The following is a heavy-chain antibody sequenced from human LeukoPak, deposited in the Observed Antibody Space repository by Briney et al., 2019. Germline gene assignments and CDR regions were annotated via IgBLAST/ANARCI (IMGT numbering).Heavy chain of an antibody. J-gene: IGHJ4*02. Sequence: GGSLRLSCAASGFSFSGSSMNWVRQAPGKGLEWVANIKTDGSEKYYVDSVKGRFTISRDNAKNSLYLQMNSLRAEDTAVYYCARDVYYPFDYWGQGTLVTVSS. V-gene: IGHV3-7*01. CDR3: ARDVYYPFDY. D-gene: IGHD3-22*01. CDR1: GFSFSGSS. CDR2: IKTDGSEK.